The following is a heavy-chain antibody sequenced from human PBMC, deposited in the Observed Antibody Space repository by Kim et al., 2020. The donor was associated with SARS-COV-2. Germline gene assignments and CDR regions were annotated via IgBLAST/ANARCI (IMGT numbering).Heavy chain of an antibody. J-gene: IGHJ4*02. CDR3: ARFTRVTLGYFEY. Sequence: GESLKISCQGSGYDFANYWIAWVRLMPGKGLESMGLIYPRDSDTKYSPSFQGQVTLSADVSKNTAYLQWTSLKSSDSAIYLCARFTRVTLGYFEYWGQGTLVTVSS. CDR1: GYDFANYW. D-gene: IGHD2-2*01. V-gene: IGHV5-51*01. CDR2: IYPRDSDT.